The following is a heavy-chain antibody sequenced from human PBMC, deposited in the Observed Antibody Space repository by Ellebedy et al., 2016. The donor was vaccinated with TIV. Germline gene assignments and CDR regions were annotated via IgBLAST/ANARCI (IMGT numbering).Heavy chain of an antibody. Sequence: GESLKISCATSGFTFSTYWMAWVRQAPGKGLEWVANIKEDGSQTYYVGSVKGRFTISRDNAKNSLYLQMNSLRADDTAVYYCATERGYFTFDYWGQGSLITVSS. V-gene: IGHV3-7*03. CDR2: IKEDGSQT. J-gene: IGHJ4*02. CDR1: GFTFSTYW. CDR3: ATERGYFTFDY. D-gene: IGHD3-9*01.